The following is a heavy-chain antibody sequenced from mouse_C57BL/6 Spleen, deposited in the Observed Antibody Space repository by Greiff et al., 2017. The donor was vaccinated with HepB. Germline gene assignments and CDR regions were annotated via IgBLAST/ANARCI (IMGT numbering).Heavy chain of an antibody. CDR2: IDPETGGT. CDR1: GYTFTDYE. Sequence: QVQLKESGAELVRPGASVTLSCKASGYTFTDYEMHWVKQTPVHGLEWIGAIDPETGGTAYNQKFKGKAILTADKSSSTAYMALRSLTSEDSAVYYCTREGWGYAMDYWGQGTSVTVSS. CDR3: TREGWGYAMDY. V-gene: IGHV1-15*01. J-gene: IGHJ4*01. D-gene: IGHD1-1*02.